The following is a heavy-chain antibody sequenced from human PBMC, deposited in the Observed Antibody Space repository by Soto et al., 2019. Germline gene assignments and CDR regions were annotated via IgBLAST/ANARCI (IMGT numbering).Heavy chain of an antibody. CDR2: INLSAGDT. J-gene: IGHJ5*02. Sequence: GASVKVSCKASGHTFTSYYMHWVRQAPGQGLEWIGIINLSAGDTKYSPKFQGRVTITRDTSASTAYMELSSLRSEDTAVYYCVRRHVSATGIDWFDPWGQGTLVTVSS. CDR1: GHTFTSYY. D-gene: IGHD6-13*01. CDR3: VRRHVSATGIDWFDP. V-gene: IGHV1-46*01.